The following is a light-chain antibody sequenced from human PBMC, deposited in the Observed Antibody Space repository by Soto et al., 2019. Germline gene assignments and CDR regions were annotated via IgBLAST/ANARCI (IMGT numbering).Light chain of an antibody. V-gene: IGKV1-5*03. Sequence: DIQMSQSPSNLSESVGDRVTITCRASQSINNRLVWYQQKPGIAPKLLIYKGSMRESGVTLRFSGSGSRTEFTLTISSLQPADFTTYYCQQYTSYPWTFGPGTKVDIK. CDR1: QSINNR. CDR2: KGS. CDR3: QQYTSYPWT. J-gene: IGKJ1*01.